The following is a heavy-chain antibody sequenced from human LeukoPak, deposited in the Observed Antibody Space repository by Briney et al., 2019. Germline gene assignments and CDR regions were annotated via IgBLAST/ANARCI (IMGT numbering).Heavy chain of an antibody. CDR2: ISYVGSNK. CDR3: ARDMATIWCLDY. CDR1: GFSFRRYA. D-gene: IGHD5-24*01. Sequence: PGRSLSLSRAASGFSFRRYALHGVRHAPGKGLEGVAVISYVGSNKYYVDSVKGRFTISRDNSKNTLYLQMNSLRAEDTAVYYCARDMATIWCLDYWGQGTLVTVSS. J-gene: IGHJ4*02. V-gene: IGHV3-30-3*01.